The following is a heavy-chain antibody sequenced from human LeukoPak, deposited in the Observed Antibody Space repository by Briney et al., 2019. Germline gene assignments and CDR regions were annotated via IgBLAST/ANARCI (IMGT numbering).Heavy chain of an antibody. CDR2: IIPILGIA. CDR3: ARVAGKYYDSSGADY. Sequence: SVKVSCKASGGTFSSYTISWVRQAPGQGLEWMGRIIPILGIANYAQKFQGRVTITADKSTSTAYMELSSLRSEDTAVYYCARVAGKYYDSSGADYWGQATLVTVSS. D-gene: IGHD3-22*01. J-gene: IGHJ4*02. V-gene: IGHV1-69*02. CDR1: GGTFSSYT.